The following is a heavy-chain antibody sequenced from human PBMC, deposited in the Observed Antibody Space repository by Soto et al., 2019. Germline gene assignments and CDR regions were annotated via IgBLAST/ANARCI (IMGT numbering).Heavy chain of an antibody. V-gene: IGHV1-69*12. Sequence: QVQLVQSGAEVKKPRSSVTVSCKASGGTFSSYTISWVRQSPGQGLEWRVGIIPIFGTENYAQKFHGRVTITADESTSTAYMELSSLRSDDTAEYYCARGNHRWRQLWYFDLWARDTLVTVSS. CDR1: GGTFSSYT. J-gene: IGHJ2*01. D-gene: IGHD5-12*01. CDR3: ARGNHRWRQLWYFDL. CDR2: IIPIFGTE.